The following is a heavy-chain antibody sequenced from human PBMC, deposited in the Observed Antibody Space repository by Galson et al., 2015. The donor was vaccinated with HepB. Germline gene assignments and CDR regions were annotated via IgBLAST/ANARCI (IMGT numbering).Heavy chain of an antibody. D-gene: IGHD3-16*01. V-gene: IGHV3-15*01. CDR1: GFTFSNAW. CDR3: TTDLKLWPWGSFDY. Sequence: SLRLSCAASGFTFSNAWMTWVRQAPGKGLEWVGRIKSKTDGGTTDYAAPVKGRFTISRDDSKNTVYLQMNSLKTEDTAVYYCTTDLKLWPWGSFDYWGQGTLVTVSS. CDR2: IKSKTDGGTT. J-gene: IGHJ4*02.